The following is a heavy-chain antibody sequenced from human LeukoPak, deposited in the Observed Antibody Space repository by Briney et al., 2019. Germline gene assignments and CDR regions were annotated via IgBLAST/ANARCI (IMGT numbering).Heavy chain of an antibody. CDR1: GFSFRNYA. Sequence: PGGSLRLSCSASGFSFRNYALHWVRQAPGRGLEFVSAISSDGGTTYYADSVKGRFTISRDNSKNTLYLQMNNLRAEDTAVYYCVKGGVVTTRPFDYWGQGTLVTVSS. J-gene: IGHJ4*02. V-gene: IGHV3-64D*06. D-gene: IGHD4-11*01. CDR2: ISSDGGTT. CDR3: VKGGVVTTRPFDY.